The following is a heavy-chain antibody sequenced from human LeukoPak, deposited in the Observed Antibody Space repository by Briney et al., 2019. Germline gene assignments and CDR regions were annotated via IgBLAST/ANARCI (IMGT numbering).Heavy chain of an antibody. D-gene: IGHD2-21*01. J-gene: IGHJ4*02. CDR1: GGSISTYY. V-gene: IGHV4-59*01. CDR3: AREIVGKTWGYFDY. CDR2: ISYSGTT. Sequence: SETLSLTCSVSGGSISTYYWTWFRQPPGKGLEWIAYISYSGTTNYNPSLKSRVTISLDTSKNQFSLNLTSVTAADTAVYYCAREIVGKTWGYFDYWGQGALVTVSS.